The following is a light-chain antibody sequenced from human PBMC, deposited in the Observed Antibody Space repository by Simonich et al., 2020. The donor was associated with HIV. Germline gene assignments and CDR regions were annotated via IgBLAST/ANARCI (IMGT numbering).Light chain of an antibody. CDR2: EGS. Sequence: QSALTQPASVSGSPGQSITISCTGTSSDVGNYNLVSWYQQHPGKAPKLMIYEGSKRPSGVSNRFSGSQSGNTASLTISGLQAEDEADYYCCSYAGRSTVVFGGGTKVTVL. CDR1: SSDVGNYNL. V-gene: IGLV2-23*01. CDR3: CSYAGRSTVV. J-gene: IGLJ2*01.